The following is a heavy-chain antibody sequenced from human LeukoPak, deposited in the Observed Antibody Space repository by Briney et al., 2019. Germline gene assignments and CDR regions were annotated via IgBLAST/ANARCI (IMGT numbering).Heavy chain of an antibody. CDR1: GYTFTGYY. Sequence: ASVKVSCKASGYTFTGYYMHWVRQAPGQGLEWMGWINPNSGGTNYAQKFQGRVTMTRDTSISTACMELSRLRSDDTAVYYCATTTEAGFSEYFQHWGQGTLVTVSS. CDR3: ATTTEAGFSEYFQH. D-gene: IGHD6-19*01. J-gene: IGHJ1*01. CDR2: INPNSGGT. V-gene: IGHV1-2*02.